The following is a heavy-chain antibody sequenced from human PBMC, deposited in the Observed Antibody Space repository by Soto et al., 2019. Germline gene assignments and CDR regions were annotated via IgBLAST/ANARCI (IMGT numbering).Heavy chain of an antibody. J-gene: IGHJ4*02. CDR1: GYTFTSFG. V-gene: IGHV1-18*04. CDR2: ISVYNGDT. D-gene: IGHD2-21*02. Sequence: QVQLVQSGAEVKKPGASVKVSCKASGYTFTSFGISWVRQATGQGLAWMGWISVYNGDTNYVQKFQGRVTMTTDTSTTPASMEVRSLRSDDTAVYYCARDRKYSKYGRGDGGDYFDYWGQGTLVTVSS. CDR3: ARDRKYSKYGRGDGGDYFDY.